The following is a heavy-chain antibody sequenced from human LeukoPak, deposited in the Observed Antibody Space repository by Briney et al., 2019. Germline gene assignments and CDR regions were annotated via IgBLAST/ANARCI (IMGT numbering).Heavy chain of an antibody. CDR3: ARVAVVRYFDY. CDR2: IYSGGST. V-gene: IGHV3-66*01. Sequence: GGSLRLSCAASGFTVSSNYMSWVRQAPGKGLEWVSVIYSGGSTYYADSVKGRFTISRDNSKNTLYLQMNSLRAEDTAVYYCARVAVVRYFDYWGQGTLVTVSS. CDR1: GFTVSSNY. D-gene: IGHD4-23*01. J-gene: IGHJ4*02.